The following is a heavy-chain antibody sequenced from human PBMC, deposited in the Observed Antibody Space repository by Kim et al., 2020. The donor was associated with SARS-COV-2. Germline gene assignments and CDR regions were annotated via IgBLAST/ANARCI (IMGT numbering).Heavy chain of an antibody. Sequence: GGSLRLSCAASGFTFSSYGMHWVRQAPGKGLEWVAVISYDGSNKYYADSVKGRFTISRDNSKNTLYLQMNSLRAEDTAVYYCARDLSRLARLFDYWGQGTLVTVSS. J-gene: IGHJ4*02. CDR2: ISYDGSNK. CDR3: ARDLSRLARLFDY. D-gene: IGHD6-19*01. CDR1: GFTFSSYG. V-gene: IGHV3-33*05.